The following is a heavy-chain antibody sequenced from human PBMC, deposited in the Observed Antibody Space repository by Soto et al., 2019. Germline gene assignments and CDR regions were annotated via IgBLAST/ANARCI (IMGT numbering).Heavy chain of an antibody. J-gene: IGHJ4*02. CDR1: GYTFTSYG. CDR2: ISAHNGNT. CDR3: ARGGYGDS. D-gene: IGHD5-18*01. V-gene: IGHV1-18*01. Sequence: QVHLVQSGAEVKKPGASVKVSCKASGYTFTSYGITWVRQAPGQGLEWMGWISAHNGNTDYAQKLQGRVSVTRDTSTNTTWSGVRRLLSDETSVYYCARGGYGDSGGREALVT.